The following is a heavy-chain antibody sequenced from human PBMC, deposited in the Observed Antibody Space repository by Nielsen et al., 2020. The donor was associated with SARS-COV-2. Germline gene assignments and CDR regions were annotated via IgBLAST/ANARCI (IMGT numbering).Heavy chain of an antibody. J-gene: IGHJ6*03. CDR3: ARQTVSSYQLLRKYYYYIDV. Sequence: GESLKISCAASGFTFSASGMNWVRQAPGRGPEWISYINGGETHIYYAASVKGRFTIFRDNAKNALYLQMNSLRDDDTAVYYCARQTVSSYQLLRKYYYYIDVWGKGTTVTVSS. D-gene: IGHD1-26*01. CDR2: INGGETHI. V-gene: IGHV3-48*02. CDR1: GFTFSASG.